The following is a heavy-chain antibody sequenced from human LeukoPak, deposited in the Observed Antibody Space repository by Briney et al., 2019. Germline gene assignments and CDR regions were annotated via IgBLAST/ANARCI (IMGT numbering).Heavy chain of an antibody. D-gene: IGHD4-11*01. CDR3: ARQTDDYSNYVCFDP. CDR1: GYSFTSFW. V-gene: IGHV5-51*01. CDR2: IYPGDSDT. Sequence: GESLKISCKGPGYSFTSFWIGWVRQMPGKGLEWMGIIYPGDSDTGYSPSFQGQVTISADKSISTAYLQWSSLKASDTAMYYCARQTDDYSNYVCFDPWGQGTLVTVSS. J-gene: IGHJ5*02.